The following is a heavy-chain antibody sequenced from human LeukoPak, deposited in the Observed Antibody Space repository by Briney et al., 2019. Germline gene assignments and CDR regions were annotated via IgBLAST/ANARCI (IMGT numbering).Heavy chain of an antibody. V-gene: IGHV4-31*03. CDR1: GGSISSGGYY. CDR3: ARVAADSNLDHAFDI. Sequence: SQTLSLTCTVSGGSISSGGYYWSWIRQHPGTGLERIGYIYYSGSTYYNPSLKSRVTISVDTSKNQFSLKLSSVTAADTAVYYCARVAADSNLDHAFDIWGQGTMVTVSS. CDR2: IYYSGST. D-gene: IGHD4-11*01. J-gene: IGHJ3*02.